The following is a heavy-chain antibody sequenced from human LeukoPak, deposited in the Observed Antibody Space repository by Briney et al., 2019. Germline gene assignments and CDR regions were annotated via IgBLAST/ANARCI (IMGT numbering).Heavy chain of an antibody. CDR1: GFTFDDYA. J-gene: IGHJ6*02. V-gene: IGHV3-9*01. D-gene: IGHD2-15*01. CDR2: ISWNSGSI. CDR3: AAAPYCSGGSCYTDYYYYGMDV. Sequence: GRSLRLSCAASGFTFDDYAMHWVRQAPGKGLEWVSGISWNSGSIGYADSVKGRFTISRDNAKNSLYLQMNSLGAEDTALYYCAAAPYCSGGSCYTDYYYYGMDVWGQGTTVTVSS.